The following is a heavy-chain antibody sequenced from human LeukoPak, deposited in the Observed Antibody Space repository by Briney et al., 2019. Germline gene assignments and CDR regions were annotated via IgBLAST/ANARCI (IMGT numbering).Heavy chain of an antibody. CDR2: INPNSGGT. CDR1: GYTFTGYY. D-gene: IGHD2-2*01. CDR3: ARDRDPNLSEYQLLYY. Sequence: GESLKVSCKASGYTFTGYYMHWVRQAPGQGLEWMGWINPNSGGTNYAQKFQGRVTMTRDTSISTAYMELSRLRSDDTAVYYCARDRDPNLSEYQLLYYWGQGTLVTVSS. V-gene: IGHV1-2*02. J-gene: IGHJ4*02.